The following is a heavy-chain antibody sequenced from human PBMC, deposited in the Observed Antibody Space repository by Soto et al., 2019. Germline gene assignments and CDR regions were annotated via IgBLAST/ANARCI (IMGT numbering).Heavy chain of an antibody. CDR2: IYHTGKT. V-gene: IGHV4-31*03. CDR3: ARDGSSTGNWIDP. D-gene: IGHD2-2*01. Sequence: SETLSLTCTVSGDAIYIGGYYWTWIRQHPEKGLEWIGYIYHTGKTYYNPSLESRVSMSVDMPKNQFSLKLASVTAADTAVYYCARDGSSTGNWIDPWGQGTLVTVSS. CDR1: GDAIYIGGYY. J-gene: IGHJ5*02.